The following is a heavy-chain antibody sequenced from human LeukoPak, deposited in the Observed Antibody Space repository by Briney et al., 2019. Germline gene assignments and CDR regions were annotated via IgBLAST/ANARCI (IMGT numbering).Heavy chain of an antibody. CDR2: IYYSGST. CDR3: ARGYSYGLAYYLDY. CDR1: GGSISSYY. Sequence: SETLSLTCSVSGGSISSYYWSWIRQPPGKGLEWIGYIYYSGSTNYNPSLESRVTISVDTSKNQFPLKLSSVTAADTAVYYCARGYSYGLAYYLDYWGQGTLVTVSS. J-gene: IGHJ4*02. V-gene: IGHV4-59*01. D-gene: IGHD5-18*01.